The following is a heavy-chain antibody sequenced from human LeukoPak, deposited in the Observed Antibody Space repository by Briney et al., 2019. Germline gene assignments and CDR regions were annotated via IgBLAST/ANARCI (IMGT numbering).Heavy chain of an antibody. CDR3: ARDRTTGP. J-gene: IGHJ5*02. V-gene: IGHV4-61*01. Sequence: PSETLSLTCTVSGGSISSNSYYWSWIRQPPGKGLEWIGYIYHSGSTKYNPSLKSRVTISVDASKNQFSLKLRPVTAADTAVYYCARDRTTGPWGQGTLVTVSS. CDR2: IYHSGST. CDR1: GGSISSNSYY. D-gene: IGHD2-8*02.